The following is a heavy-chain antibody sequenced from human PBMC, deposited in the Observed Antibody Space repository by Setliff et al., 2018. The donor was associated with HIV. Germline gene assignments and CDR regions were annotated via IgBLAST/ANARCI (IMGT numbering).Heavy chain of an antibody. CDR3: ARHVGISIGGTRGDFDC. CDR2: IFSSGST. J-gene: IGHJ4*02. CDR1: GGSMSPYY. Sequence: SETLSLTCTVSGGSMSPYYWSWIRQPPGKGLEWIGYIFSSGSTNYNPSLKSRVTISVDTSKNQFSLRLSSATAADTAMYYCARHVGISIGGTRGDFDCWGQGTLVTVSS. V-gene: IGHV4-4*09. D-gene: IGHD6-13*01.